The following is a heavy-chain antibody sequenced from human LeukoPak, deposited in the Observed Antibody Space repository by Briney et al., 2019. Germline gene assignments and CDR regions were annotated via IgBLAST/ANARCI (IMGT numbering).Heavy chain of an antibody. CDR2: ISSSSSYI. J-gene: IGHJ4*02. V-gene: IGHV3-21*01. D-gene: IGHD4-17*01. CDR3: ARARRDYGRSFDY. Sequence: GSLRLSCAASGFTFSSYSMNWVRQAPGKGLEWVSSISSSSSYIYYADSVKGRFTISRDNAKNSLYLQMNSLRAGDTAVYYCARARRDYGRSFDYWGQGTLVTVSS. CDR1: GFTFSSYS.